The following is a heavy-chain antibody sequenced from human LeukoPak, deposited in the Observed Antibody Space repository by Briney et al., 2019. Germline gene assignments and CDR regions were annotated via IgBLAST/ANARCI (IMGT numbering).Heavy chain of an antibody. J-gene: IGHJ4*02. V-gene: IGHV4-59*08. CDR1: GGSISSYY. D-gene: IGHD3-22*01. CDR2: IYYSGST. Sequence: SETLSLTCTVSGGSISSYYWSWIRQPPGKGLEWIGYIYYSGSTNYNPSLKSRVTISVDTSKNQFSLKLSSVTAADTAVYYCAGKYYYDSSGYFYVDYWGQGSLVTVSS. CDR3: AGKYYYDSSGYFYVDY.